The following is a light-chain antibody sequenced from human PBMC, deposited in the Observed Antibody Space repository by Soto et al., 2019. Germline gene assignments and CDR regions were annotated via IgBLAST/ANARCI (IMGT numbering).Light chain of an antibody. CDR2: DVT. V-gene: IGLV2-14*01. CDR3: SSYTTSTTRV. J-gene: IGLJ3*02. CDR1: DNDVGVYNY. Sequence: QSALTQPVSVSGSPGQSITISCTGTDNDVGVYNYVSWYQQHPGKAPKLIIYDVTNRPSGVSHRVSGSQSGNTASLTFSGLQAEDEADYYCSSYTTSTTRVFGGGTKLTVL.